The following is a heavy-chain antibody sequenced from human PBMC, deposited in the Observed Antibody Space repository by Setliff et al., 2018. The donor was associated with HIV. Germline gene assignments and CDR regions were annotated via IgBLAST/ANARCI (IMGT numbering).Heavy chain of an antibody. CDR1: GFTFSDYW. J-gene: IGHJ4*02. CDR2: INQDGSVE. V-gene: IGHV3-7*01. D-gene: IGHD2-15*01. CDR3: VGGVYAGY. Sequence: LRLSCAASGFTFSDYWINWVRQAPGKGLEWVANINQDGSVEGYVDSVKGRFTISRDNAKSALYLHITSLIAEDMAVYYCVGGVYAGYWGQGTLVTVSS.